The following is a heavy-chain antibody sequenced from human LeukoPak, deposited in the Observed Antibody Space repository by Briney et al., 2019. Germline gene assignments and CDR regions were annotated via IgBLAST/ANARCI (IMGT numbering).Heavy chain of an antibody. J-gene: IGHJ6*03. D-gene: IGHD4-11*01. CDR2: VFGGGST. CDR3: AKVGSTVTTYFYYYMDV. V-gene: IGHV3-53*01. CDR1: GFTVISNY. Sequence: GGSLRLSCAASGFTVISNYMTWVRQAPGKGLEWVSVVFGGGSTYNAESVQGRFTISRDNSKNTLYLQMSSLRAEDTAVYYCAKVGSTVTTYFYYYMDVWGKGTTVTVSS.